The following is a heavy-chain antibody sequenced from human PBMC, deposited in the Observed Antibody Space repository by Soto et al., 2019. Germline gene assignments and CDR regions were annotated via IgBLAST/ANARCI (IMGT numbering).Heavy chain of an antibody. CDR1: GGTFSSYT. CDR3: GANSGYDPYRDYYYMDV. CDR2: IIPILGIA. Sequence: ASVKVSCKASGGTFSSYTISWVRQAPGQGLEWMGRIIPILGIANYAQKFQGRVTITADKSTSTAYMELSSLRSEDTAVYYCGANSGYDPYRDYYYMDVWGKGTTVTVSS. D-gene: IGHD5-12*01. J-gene: IGHJ6*03. V-gene: IGHV1-69*02.